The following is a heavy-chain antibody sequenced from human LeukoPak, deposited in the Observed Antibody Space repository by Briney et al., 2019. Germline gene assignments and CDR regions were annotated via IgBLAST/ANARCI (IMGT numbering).Heavy chain of an antibody. J-gene: IGHJ4*02. CDR2: ISSSSSYT. CDR1: GFTFSSYA. Sequence: GGSLRLSCAASGFTFSSYAMSWIRQAPGKGLEWVSYISSSSSYTNYADSVKGRFTISRDNAKNSLYLQMNSLRAEDTAVYYCARSGYSYGFDYWGQGTLVTVSS. D-gene: IGHD5-18*01. CDR3: ARSGYSYGFDY. V-gene: IGHV3-11*03.